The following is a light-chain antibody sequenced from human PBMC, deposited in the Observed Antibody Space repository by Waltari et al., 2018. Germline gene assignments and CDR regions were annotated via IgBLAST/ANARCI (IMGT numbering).Light chain of an antibody. CDR1: RRDCGCYNL. CDR2: GVR. CDR3: CSYAGSSTLV. J-gene: IGLJ1*01. Sequence: LTPPAPMSGSPGPAITLPFRWNRRDCGCYNLCSWYQNHPGKAPQLIIYGVRQRPSGVSNRFSGSKSGNTASLTISGLQAEDEADYYCCSYAGSSTLVFGTGTELTVL. V-gene: IGLV2-23*02.